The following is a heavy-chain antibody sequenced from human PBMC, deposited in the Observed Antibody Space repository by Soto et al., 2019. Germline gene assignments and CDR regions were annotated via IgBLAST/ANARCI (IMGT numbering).Heavy chain of an antibody. CDR3: ARAVSNYVISPSPYYYYMDV. D-gene: IGHD4-4*01. CDR1: GGSISSYY. Sequence: QVQLQESGPGLVKPSETLSLTCTVSGGSISSYYWSWIRQPPGKGLEWIGYIYYSGSTNYNPSLKSRVTISVDTSKNQFSLKLSSVTAADTAVYYCARAVSNYVISPSPYYYYMDVWGKGTTVTVSS. CDR2: IYYSGST. J-gene: IGHJ6*03. V-gene: IGHV4-59*01.